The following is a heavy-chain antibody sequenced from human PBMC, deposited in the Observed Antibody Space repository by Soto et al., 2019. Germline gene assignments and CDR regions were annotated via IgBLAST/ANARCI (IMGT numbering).Heavy chain of an antibody. Sequence: GGSLRLSCAASGFTFSSYAMSWVRQAPGKGLEWVSAISGSGGSTYYADSVKGRFTISRDNSKNTLYLQMNSLRAEDTAVYYCARDLGGIAAAYAHDAFDIWGQGTMVTVSS. D-gene: IGHD6-13*01. J-gene: IGHJ3*02. V-gene: IGHV3-23*01. CDR3: ARDLGGIAAAYAHDAFDI. CDR2: ISGSGGST. CDR1: GFTFSSYA.